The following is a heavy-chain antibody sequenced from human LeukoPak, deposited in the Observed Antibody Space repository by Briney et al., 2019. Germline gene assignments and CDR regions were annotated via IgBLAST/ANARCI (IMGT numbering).Heavy chain of an antibody. CDR1: GGSISSGGYS. CDR3: AREGYSYGLFDY. CDR2: IYHSGST. V-gene: IGHV4-30-2*01. D-gene: IGHD5-18*01. Sequence: PSETLSLTCAVSGGSISSGGYSWSWIRQPPGKGLEWIGYIYHSGSTYYNPSLKSRVTISVDRSKNQFPLKLSSVTAADTAVYYCAREGYSYGLFDYWGQGTLVTVSS. J-gene: IGHJ4*02.